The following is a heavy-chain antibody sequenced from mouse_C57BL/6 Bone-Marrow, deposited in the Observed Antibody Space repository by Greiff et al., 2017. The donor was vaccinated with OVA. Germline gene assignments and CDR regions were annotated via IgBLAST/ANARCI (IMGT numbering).Heavy chain of an antibody. V-gene: IGHV1-52*01. J-gene: IGHJ3*01. Sequence: VKVVESGAELVRPGTSVKMSCKASGYTFTSYWMHWVKQRPIQGLEWIGNIDPSDSETHYNQKFKDKATLTVDKSSSTAYMQLSSLTSEDSAVYYCARPYSSGRSFAYWGQGTLVTVSA. CDR2: IDPSDSET. CDR3: ARPYSSGRSFAY. D-gene: IGHD3-2*02. CDR1: GYTFTSYW.